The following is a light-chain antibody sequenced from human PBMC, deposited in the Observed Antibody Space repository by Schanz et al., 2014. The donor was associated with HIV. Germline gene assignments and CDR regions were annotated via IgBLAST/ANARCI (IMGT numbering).Light chain of an antibody. V-gene: IGKV3-20*01. CDR1: QSVSSSY. Sequence: EVVLTQSPGTLSLSPGERATLSCRASQSVSSSYLAWYQQKRGQVPRLLIYSASRRANGIPDRFSGSGSGTDFTLTISRLEPEDFAVYYCQQYGSSPRTFGQGTKVEIK. J-gene: IGKJ1*01. CDR3: QQYGSSPRT. CDR2: SAS.